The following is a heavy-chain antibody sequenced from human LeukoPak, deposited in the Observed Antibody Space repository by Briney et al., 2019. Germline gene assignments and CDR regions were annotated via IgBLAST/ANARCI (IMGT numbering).Heavy chain of an antibody. CDR1: GFTFSSYA. J-gene: IGHJ6*03. CDR3: ARSPAGANYYLDV. D-gene: IGHD1-14*01. Sequence: GGSLRLSCAASGFTFSSYAMHWVRQAPGKGLEWVSYISSSGSTMYYADSVKGRFTISRDNARNSLSLQMNSLRAEDTAVYYCARSPAGANYYLDVWGKGTTVTISS. CDR2: ISSSGSTM. V-gene: IGHV3-48*03.